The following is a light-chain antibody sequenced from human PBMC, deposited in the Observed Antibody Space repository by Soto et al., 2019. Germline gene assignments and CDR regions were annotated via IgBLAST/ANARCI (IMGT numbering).Light chain of an antibody. Sequence: QSALARPASVSGPPGQSITISCTGTSSDVGAYNYVSWYQQHPGKAPKLMIYEVSNRPSGVSNRFSGSKSGNTASLTISGLQAEDEADYYCSSYISSSTFVFGTGTKVTVL. CDR2: EVS. J-gene: IGLJ1*01. CDR1: SSDVGAYNY. V-gene: IGLV2-14*01. CDR3: SSYISSSTFV.